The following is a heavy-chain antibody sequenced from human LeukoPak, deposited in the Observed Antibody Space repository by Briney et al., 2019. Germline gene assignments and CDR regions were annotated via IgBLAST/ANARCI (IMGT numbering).Heavy chain of an antibody. V-gene: IGHV3-48*01. D-gene: IGHD1-1*01. J-gene: IGHJ4*02. CDR3: ARVKGTYFDY. CDR2: ISASCSNI. CDR1: GFPLSSYS. Sequence: PGGSLRLSCTVSGFPLSSYSMNWFRQAPGKGLEWVAYISASCSNIYYVDSVMGRFTVSRDNPKSSLFLQMNSPRAEDTAVYYCARVKGTYFDYWGQGALVTVSS.